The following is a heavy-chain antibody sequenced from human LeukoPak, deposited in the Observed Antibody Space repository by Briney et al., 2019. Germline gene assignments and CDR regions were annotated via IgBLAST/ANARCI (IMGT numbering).Heavy chain of an antibody. CDR1: GFTFRSYE. CDR2: ISGSGGST. CDR3: AKDAPPMDYFDY. Sequence: GGSLRLSCEDSGFTFRSYEMNWVRQAPGKGLEGVSAISGSGGSTYYADSVKGRFTISRDNSKNTLYLQMNSLRAEDTAVYYCAKDAPPMDYFDYWGQGTLVTVSS. J-gene: IGHJ4*02. V-gene: IGHV3-23*01. D-gene: IGHD2-8*01.